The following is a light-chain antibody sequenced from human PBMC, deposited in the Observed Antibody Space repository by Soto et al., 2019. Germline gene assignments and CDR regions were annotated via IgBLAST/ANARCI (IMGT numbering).Light chain of an antibody. Sequence: QSVLTQPPSVSAAPGQKVTISCSGSSSNIGNNYVSWYQQLPGTAPKLLIYDHNKRPSGIPDRFSGSKSGTSATLGITGLQTGDEADYYCGTWDSSLSAAVFGGGTQLTVL. CDR3: GTWDSSLSAAV. CDR2: DHN. J-gene: IGLJ7*01. CDR1: SSNIGNNY. V-gene: IGLV1-51*01.